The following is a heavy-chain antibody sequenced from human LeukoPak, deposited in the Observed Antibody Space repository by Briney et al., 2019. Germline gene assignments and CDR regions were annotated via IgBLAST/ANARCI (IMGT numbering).Heavy chain of an antibody. Sequence: GGSLRLSCTASGFNFGDYAMSWFRQAPGKGLEWVGFIRSKAYGGTTEYAASVKGRFTISRDDSKSIAYLQMNSLKTEDTAVYYCTRDISSPAFDYWGQGTLVTVSS. J-gene: IGHJ4*02. V-gene: IGHV3-49*03. D-gene: IGHD6-13*01. CDR2: IRSKAYGGTT. CDR1: GFNFGDYA. CDR3: TRDISSPAFDY.